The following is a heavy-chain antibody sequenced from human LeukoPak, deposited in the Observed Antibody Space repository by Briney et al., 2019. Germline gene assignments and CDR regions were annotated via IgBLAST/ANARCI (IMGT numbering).Heavy chain of an antibody. CDR2: IIPIFGTA. CDR1: GGTFSSYA. V-gene: IGHV1-69*13. CDR3: ASAVGEIMAKRRYYYYYGMDV. D-gene: IGHD3-16*01. Sequence: SVKVSCKASGGTFSSYAISWVRQAPGQGLEWMGGIIPIFGTANYAQKFQGRVTITADESTSTAYMELSSLRSEDTAAYYCASAVGEIMAKRRYYYYYGMDVWGQGTTVPVSS. J-gene: IGHJ6*02.